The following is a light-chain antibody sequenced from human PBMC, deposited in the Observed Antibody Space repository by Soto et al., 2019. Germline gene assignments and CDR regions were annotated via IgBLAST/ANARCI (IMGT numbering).Light chain of an antibody. CDR2: DVS. Sequence: QSVLTKAASVSGSPGQWITIGCDGTSIDVGGYNYVSWYQQHPGKAPKLMIYDVSNRPSGVSNRFSGSKSGNTASLTISGLQAEDEADYYCSSYTSSSTLYVFGTGTKVTGL. V-gene: IGLV2-14*01. CDR3: SSYTSSSTLYV. CDR1: SIDVGGYNY. J-gene: IGLJ1*01.